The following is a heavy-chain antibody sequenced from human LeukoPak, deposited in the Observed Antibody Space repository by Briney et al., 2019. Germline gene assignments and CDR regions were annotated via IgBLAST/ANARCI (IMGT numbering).Heavy chain of an antibody. CDR2: VYTSGST. J-gene: IGHJ4*02. CDR1: GVSITSGTYY. V-gene: IGHV4-61*02. Sequence: SETLSLTCTVSGVSITSGTYYWTWIRQPAGNGLEWIGRVYTSGSTNYNPSLKSRVTISVDTSKNQFSLKLSSVTAADTAVYYCARDGEDYYGLYYWGQGTLVTVSS. D-gene: IGHD3-10*01. CDR3: ARDGEDYYGLYY.